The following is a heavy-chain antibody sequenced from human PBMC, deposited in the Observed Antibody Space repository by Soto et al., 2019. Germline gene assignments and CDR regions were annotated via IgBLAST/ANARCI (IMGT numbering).Heavy chain of an antibody. CDR3: AREGGDYGDYAFGGYFQH. D-gene: IGHD4-17*01. CDR2: IIPIFGTA. V-gene: IGHV1-69*12. J-gene: IGHJ1*01. Sequence: QVQLVQSGAEVKKPGSSVKVSCKASGGTFSSYAISWVRQAPGQGLEWMGGIIPIFGTANYAQKFQGRVRIPADESTSTTDMELSSLRSEDTAVYYCAREGGDYGDYAFGGYFQHWGQGTLVTVSS. CDR1: GGTFSSYA.